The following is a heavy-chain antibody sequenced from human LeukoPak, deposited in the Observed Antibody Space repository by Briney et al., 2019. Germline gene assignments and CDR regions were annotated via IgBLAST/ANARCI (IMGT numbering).Heavy chain of an antibody. J-gene: IGHJ4*02. D-gene: IGHD5-18*01. CDR2: IIPIFGTA. Sequence: SVKVSCKASGGTFSSYAISWVRQAPGQGLEWMGRIIPIFGTANYAQEFQGRVTITTDESTSTAYMELSSLRSEDTAVYYCSLTRRYSYGPNIDYWGQGTLVTVSS. CDR3: SLTRRYSYGPNIDY. V-gene: IGHV1-69*05. CDR1: GGTFSSYA.